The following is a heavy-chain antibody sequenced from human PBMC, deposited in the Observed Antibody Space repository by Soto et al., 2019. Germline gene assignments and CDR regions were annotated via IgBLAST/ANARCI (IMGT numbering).Heavy chain of an antibody. CDR1: GGSISSSSYY. Sequence: SETLSLTCTVSGGSISSSSYYWGWIRQPPGKGLEWIGSIYYSGSTYYNPSLKSRVTISVDTSKNQFSLKLSSVTAADTAVYYCARGLLWFGELPNYYFDYWGKGTLVTVSS. J-gene: IGHJ4*02. CDR2: IYYSGST. V-gene: IGHV4-39*01. CDR3: ARGLLWFGELPNYYFDY. D-gene: IGHD3-10*01.